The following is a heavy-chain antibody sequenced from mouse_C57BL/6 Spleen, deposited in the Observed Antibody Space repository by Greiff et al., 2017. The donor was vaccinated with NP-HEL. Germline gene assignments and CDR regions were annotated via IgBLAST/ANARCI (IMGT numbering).Heavy chain of an antibody. CDR1: GYSFTGYY. D-gene: IGHD1-1*01. J-gene: IGHJ4*01. CDR2: IYPYNGVS. Sequence: EVQLQESGPELVKPGASVKISCKASGYSFTGYYMHWVKQSHGNILDWIGYIYPYNGVSSYNQKFKGKATLTVDKSSSTAYMELRSLTSEDSAVYYCAREMTTVVANAMDYWGQGTSVTVSS. CDR3: AREMTTVVANAMDY. V-gene: IGHV1-31*01.